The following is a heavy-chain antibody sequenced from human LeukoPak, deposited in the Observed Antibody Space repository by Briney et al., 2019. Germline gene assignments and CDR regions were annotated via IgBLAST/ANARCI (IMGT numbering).Heavy chain of an antibody. V-gene: IGHV3-33*01. J-gene: IGHJ3*02. CDR3: AREVGDYGAFDI. CDR1: GFTFSSYG. D-gene: IGHD4-17*01. Sequence: PGGSLRLSCAASGFTFSSYGMHWVRQAPGKGLEWVAVIWYDGSNKYYADSVKGRFTVSRDNSKNTLYLQMNSLRAEDTAVYYCAREVGDYGAFDIWGQGTMVTVSS. CDR2: IWYDGSNK.